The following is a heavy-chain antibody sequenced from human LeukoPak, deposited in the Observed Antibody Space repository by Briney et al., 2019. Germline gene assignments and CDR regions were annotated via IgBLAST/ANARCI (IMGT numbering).Heavy chain of an antibody. CDR1: GFTFSSYS. CDR3: ARGNWNEDVDAFDI. D-gene: IGHD1-1*01. Sequence: PGGSLRLSCAASGFTFSSYSMNWVRQAPGKGLDLVSSISSSSSYIYYADSVKGRFTISRDNAKNSLYLQMNSLRAEDTAVYYCARGNWNEDVDAFDIWGQGTMVTVSS. V-gene: IGHV3-21*01. J-gene: IGHJ3*02. CDR2: ISSSSSYI.